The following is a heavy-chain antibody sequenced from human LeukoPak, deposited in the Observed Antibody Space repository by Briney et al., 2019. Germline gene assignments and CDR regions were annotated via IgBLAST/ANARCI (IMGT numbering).Heavy chain of an antibody. CDR3: ARLYYHTSRYYDF. CDR2: VYHTGTT. J-gene: IGHJ4*02. D-gene: IGHD3-9*01. CDR1: GGSVSIGSSY. Sequence: SETLSLTCTVSGGSVSIGSSYWGWIRQPPGSGLEWIRTVYHTGTTYYNPSLRSRVTMSVDTSKNQFSLKMSSVTAADTAVYYCARLYYHTSRYYDFWGQGTLVTVSS. V-gene: IGHV4-39*01.